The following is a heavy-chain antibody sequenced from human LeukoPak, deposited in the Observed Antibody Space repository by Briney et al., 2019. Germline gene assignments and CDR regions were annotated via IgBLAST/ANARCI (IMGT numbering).Heavy chain of an antibody. V-gene: IGHV1-2*02. J-gene: IGHJ3*02. CDR3: AKDFRDQWLVNAFHI. CDR2: INPNTRGT. Sequence: ASVKVSCKASEYTFTRYYMHWVRQAPGHGLEWMGWINPNTRGTNYAQKFQGRVTMTRDTSITTAYMELRSLEYDDTAVYYCAKDFRDQWLVNAFHIWGQGTMVTVSS. D-gene: IGHD6-19*01. CDR1: EYTFTRYY.